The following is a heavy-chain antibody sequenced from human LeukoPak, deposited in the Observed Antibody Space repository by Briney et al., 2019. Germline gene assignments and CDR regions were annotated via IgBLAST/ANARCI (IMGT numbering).Heavy chain of an antibody. Sequence: PSETLSLTCAVSGGSINSGGYSYNWIRQPPGKGLEWIGYIYSSGSTSYNPSLKSRVTMSVDTSKNQFSLKLSFVTAADTAVYYCARGWGPAYCGGDCHRHFDYWGQGALVTVSS. D-gene: IGHD2-21*02. CDR1: GGSINSGGYS. J-gene: IGHJ4*02. CDR3: ARGWGPAYCGGDCHRHFDY. V-gene: IGHV4-30-4*07. CDR2: IYSSGST.